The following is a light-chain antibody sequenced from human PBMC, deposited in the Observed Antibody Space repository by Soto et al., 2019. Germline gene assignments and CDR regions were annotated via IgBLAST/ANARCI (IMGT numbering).Light chain of an antibody. CDR2: VNSDGTH. Sequence: QLVLTQSPSASASLGASVKLTCILSSGHSNYAIAWHQQQPEKGPRFLMKVNSDGTHSRGDGIPDRFAGSSSGAERYLTISSLQSEDEADSYCQAWGTGTLRMFGGGTKLTVL. J-gene: IGLJ3*02. V-gene: IGLV4-69*01. CDR3: QAWGTGTLRM. CDR1: SGHSNYA.